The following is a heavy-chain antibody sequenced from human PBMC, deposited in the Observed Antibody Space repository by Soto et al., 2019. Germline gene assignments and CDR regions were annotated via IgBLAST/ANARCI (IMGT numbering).Heavy chain of an antibody. D-gene: IGHD6-13*01. CDR1: GYIFTNYW. CDR3: ATLDRSSSYFGFDY. CDR2: IYPGDSDT. J-gene: IGHJ4*01. V-gene: IGHV5-51*01. Sequence: PGESLKISCKASGYIFTNYWIAWVRQLPRKGLEWMGIIYPGDSDTKYSPSFQGQVTISADRSISTAYLQWSSLKASDTAMYYCATLDRSSSYFGFDYWCQGTVLTASS.